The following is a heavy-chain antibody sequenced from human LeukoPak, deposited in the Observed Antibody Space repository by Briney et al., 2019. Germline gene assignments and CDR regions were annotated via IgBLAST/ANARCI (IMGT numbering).Heavy chain of an antibody. Sequence: ASVKVSCKASGYTFTSYGITWVRQAPGQGLEWVGWISAYNGNTNYAQKLQGRVTMTTDTSTSTAYMELRSLRSDDTALYYCAREGYCNSTSCDKPFDYWGQGTLVTVSS. J-gene: IGHJ4*02. CDR1: GYTFTSYG. D-gene: IGHD2-2*01. V-gene: IGHV1-18*01. CDR3: AREGYCNSTSCDKPFDY. CDR2: ISAYNGNT.